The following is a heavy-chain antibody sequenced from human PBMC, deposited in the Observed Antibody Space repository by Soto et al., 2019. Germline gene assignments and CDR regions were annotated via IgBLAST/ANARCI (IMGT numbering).Heavy chain of an antibody. CDR3: ARGGPHEVVMMVVFMEPPRGGSAP. Sequence: SVKVSCKASGYTFTGYYMHWVRQAPGQGLEWMGGIIPIFGTANYAQKFQGRVTITADESTSTAYMELSSLRSEDTAVYYCARGGPHEVVMMVVFMEPPRGGSAPGGREPRVPVSS. J-gene: IGHJ5*02. CDR1: GYTFTGYY. CDR2: IIPIFGTA. D-gene: IGHD3-22*01. V-gene: IGHV1-69*13.